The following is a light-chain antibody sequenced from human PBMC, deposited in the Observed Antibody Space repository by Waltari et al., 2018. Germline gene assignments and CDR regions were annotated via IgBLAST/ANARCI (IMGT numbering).Light chain of an antibody. CDR1: SSDVGSYNL. CDR2: EGS. J-gene: IGLJ2*01. V-gene: IGLV2-23*01. Sequence: QSALTQPVSVSGSPGQSITISCTGTSSDVGSYNLVSWYQQHPGKAPKLIIYEGSKRPSGVSNRFSGSKSGNTASLTISGLQAEDEADYYCCSYAGSSTWVFGGGTKLTVL. CDR3: CSYAGSSTWV.